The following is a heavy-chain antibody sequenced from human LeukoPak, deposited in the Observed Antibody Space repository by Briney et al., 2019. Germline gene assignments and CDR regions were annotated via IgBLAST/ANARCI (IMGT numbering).Heavy chain of an antibody. CDR2: IWFDGSDN. CDR3: ARRHGSTNPCFFDY. D-gene: IGHD2-8*01. V-gene: IGHV3-33*01. J-gene: IGHJ4*02. CDR1: GXTFTTYG. Sequence: PGRSLRLSCAASGXTFTTYGMHWVRQAPGKGLEWVAFIWFDGSDNYYADSVKGRFTISRDNSKKTLYLQMNSLRAEDTAVYYCARRHGSTNPCFFDYWGQGTLVTVSS.